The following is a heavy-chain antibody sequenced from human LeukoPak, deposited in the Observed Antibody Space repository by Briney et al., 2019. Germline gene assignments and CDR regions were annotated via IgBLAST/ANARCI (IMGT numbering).Heavy chain of an antibody. Sequence: SETLSLTCTVSGGSISSGSYYWSWIRQPAGKGLEWIGRIYTSGSTNYNPSLKSRVTISVDTSKNRFSLKLSSVTAADTAVYYCARDLVGRYCSGGSCYDNWFDPWGQGTLVTVSS. J-gene: IGHJ5*02. CDR1: GGSISSGSYY. CDR3: ARDLVGRYCSGGSCYDNWFDP. CDR2: IYTSGST. D-gene: IGHD2-15*01. V-gene: IGHV4-61*02.